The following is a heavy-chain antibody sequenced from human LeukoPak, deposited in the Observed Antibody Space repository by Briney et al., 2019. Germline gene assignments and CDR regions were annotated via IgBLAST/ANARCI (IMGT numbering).Heavy chain of an antibody. CDR2: IYYSGST. Sequence: SETLSLTCTVSGGSISSGDYYWSWIRQPPGKGLEWIGYIYYSGSTNYNPSLKSRVTISVDTSKNQFSLKLSSVTAADTAVYYCARGRLGRTYYDFWSGYGDYWGQGTLVTVSS. CDR3: ARGRLGRTYYDFWSGYGDY. D-gene: IGHD3-3*01. V-gene: IGHV4-30-4*01. CDR1: GGSISSGDYY. J-gene: IGHJ4*02.